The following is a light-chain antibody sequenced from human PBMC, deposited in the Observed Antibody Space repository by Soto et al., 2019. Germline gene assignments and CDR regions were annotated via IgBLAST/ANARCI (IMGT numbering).Light chain of an antibody. V-gene: IGKV3-15*01. J-gene: IGKJ4*01. Sequence: EIVMTQSPATLSVSPGERATLSCRASQSVSSNLAWYQQKPGQAPRLLIYGASTRATSIPARFSGSGSGTEFTLTISSLQSEDFAVYYCQQYKNWPPLTFGGGTKVEIK. CDR3: QQYKNWPPLT. CDR2: GAS. CDR1: QSVSSN.